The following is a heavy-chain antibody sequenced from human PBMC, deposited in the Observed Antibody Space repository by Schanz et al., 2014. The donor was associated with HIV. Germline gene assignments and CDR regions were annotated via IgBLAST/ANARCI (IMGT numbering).Heavy chain of an antibody. J-gene: IGHJ6*02. CDR1: GFTFSSYA. D-gene: IGHD6-6*01. Sequence: VQLVESGGGVVQPGGSLRLSCVASGFTFSSYAMNWVRQAPGKGLEWVSSISSSSSYTYYADSVKGRFTISRDNSKKTLYLQMNSLRAGDTAVYYCASTEFPYSSSSDYYYGMDVWGQGTTVTVSS. CDR3: ASTEFPYSSSSDYYYGMDV. V-gene: IGHV3-21*01. CDR2: ISSSSSYT.